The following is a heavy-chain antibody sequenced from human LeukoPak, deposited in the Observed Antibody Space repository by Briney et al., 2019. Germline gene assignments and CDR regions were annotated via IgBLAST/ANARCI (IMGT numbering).Heavy chain of an antibody. D-gene: IGHD1-26*01. Sequence: GGSLRLSCAASGFTFSSYGMHWVRQAPGKGLEWVAVIRRDESDKYYTDSVKGRFTISRDNSKNTMYLQMNNLRPEDTAVYYCTREGDFDYWGQGILVTVSS. CDR2: IRRDESDK. CDR3: TREGDFDY. CDR1: GFTFSSYG. J-gene: IGHJ4*02. V-gene: IGHV3-33*08.